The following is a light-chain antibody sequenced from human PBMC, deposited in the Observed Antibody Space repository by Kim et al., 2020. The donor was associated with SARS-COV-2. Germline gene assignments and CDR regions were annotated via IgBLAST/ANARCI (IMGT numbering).Light chain of an antibody. CDR1: QSLVHSDGNTY. V-gene: IGKV2-30*02. Sequence: DVVMTQSPLSLPVTLGQPASISCRSSQSLVHSDGNTYLNWFQQRPGQSPRRLIYKVSNRDSGVPDRFSGSGSGTDFTLKISGVEAEDVGIYYCMQGTHWLYTFGQGTKVDIK. J-gene: IGKJ2*01. CDR3: MQGTHWLYT. CDR2: KVS.